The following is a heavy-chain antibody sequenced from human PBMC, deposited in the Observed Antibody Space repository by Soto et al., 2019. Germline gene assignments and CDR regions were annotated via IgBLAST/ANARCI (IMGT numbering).Heavy chain of an antibody. V-gene: IGHV1-18*01. D-gene: IGHD2-15*01. CDR2: ISAYNGNT. CDR3: AKVSRAADGWFDP. J-gene: IGHJ5*02. Sequence: ASVKVSCKASGYTFTSYGISWVRQAPGQGLEWMGWISAYNGNTNYAQKLQGRVTMTTDTSTSAAYMELRSLRSDDTAVYYCAKVSRAADGWFDPWSQGTLVTVSS. CDR1: GYTFTSYG.